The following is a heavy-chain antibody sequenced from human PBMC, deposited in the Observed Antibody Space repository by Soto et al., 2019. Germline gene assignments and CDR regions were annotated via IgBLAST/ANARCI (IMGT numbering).Heavy chain of an antibody. D-gene: IGHD1-26*01. CDR3: AKSGPTKYFDY. J-gene: IGHJ4*02. Sequence: EVQLLESGGGLVQPGGSLRLSCATSGFTFSTYAMNWVRQAPGKGLEWVSAISGGGAFTYYADSVKGRFTISRDDSKNTLFLRMNSLRPEDTAVYHCAKSGPTKYFDYWGQGTLVTVSS. V-gene: IGHV3-23*01. CDR2: ISGGGAFT. CDR1: GFTFSTYA.